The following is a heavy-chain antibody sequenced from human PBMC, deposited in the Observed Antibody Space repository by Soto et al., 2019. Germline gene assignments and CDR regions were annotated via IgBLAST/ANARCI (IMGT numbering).Heavy chain of an antibody. J-gene: IGHJ4*02. D-gene: IGHD4-4*01. CDR3: ASYSNYLPYYFDY. Sequence: EVQLVESGGGLIQPGGSLRLSCAASGFTVSSNYMNWFRQAPGKGLEWVSVMYSGGSTYYADSVKGRLTISRDNSKYTLYLQMNSLRAEDTAVYYCASYSNYLPYYFDYWGQGTLVTVSS. V-gene: IGHV3-53*01. CDR2: MYSGGST. CDR1: GFTVSSNY.